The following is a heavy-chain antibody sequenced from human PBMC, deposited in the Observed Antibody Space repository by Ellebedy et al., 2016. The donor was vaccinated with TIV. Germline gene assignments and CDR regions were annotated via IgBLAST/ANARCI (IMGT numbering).Heavy chain of an antibody. CDR1: SGSISSSNW. J-gene: IGHJ4*02. V-gene: IGHV4-4*02. CDR2: ISTSGNT. Sequence: MPSETLSLTCAVSSGSISSSNWWSWVRKPPGKGLEWIGEISTSGNTNYIPSLKSRITISVDKSRNQFFLKLSSVTAADTAVYYCTRDVSVKAKRDWGQGTLVTVSS. CDR3: TRDVSVKAKRD. D-gene: IGHD3-10*01.